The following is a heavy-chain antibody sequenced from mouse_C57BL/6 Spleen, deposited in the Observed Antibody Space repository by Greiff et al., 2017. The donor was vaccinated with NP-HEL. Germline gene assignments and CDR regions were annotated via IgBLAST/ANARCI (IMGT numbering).Heavy chain of an antibody. V-gene: IGHV2-5*01. J-gene: IGHJ4*01. D-gene: IGHD2-1*01. Sequence: QVQLQQSGPGLVQPSQSLSITCTVSGFSLTSYGVHWVRQSPGKGLAWLGVIWRGGSTDYNEAFMSRLSITKDNSKSQVFFKMNSLQADDTAIYFCAISTTPYAMDYWGQGTSVTVSS. CDR2: IWRGGST. CDR3: AISTTPYAMDY. CDR1: GFSLTSYG.